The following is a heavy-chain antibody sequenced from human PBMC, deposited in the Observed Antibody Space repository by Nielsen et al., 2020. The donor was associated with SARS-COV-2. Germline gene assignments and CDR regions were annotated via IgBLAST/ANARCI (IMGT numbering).Heavy chain of an antibody. V-gene: IGHV4-59*01. D-gene: IGHD3-10*01. J-gene: IGHJ6*02. CDR1: GGSISSYY. Sequence: SETLSLTCTVSGGSISSYYWSWIRQPPGKGLEWIGYIYYSGSTNYNPSLKSRVTISVDTSKNQFSLKLSSVTAADTAVYYCARVHTLWFGYYYGMDVWGQGTTVTVSS. CDR2: IYYSGST. CDR3: ARVHTLWFGYYYGMDV.